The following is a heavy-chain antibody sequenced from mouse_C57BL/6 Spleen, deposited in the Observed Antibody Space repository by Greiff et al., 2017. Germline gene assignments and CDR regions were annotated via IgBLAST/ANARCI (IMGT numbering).Heavy chain of an antibody. J-gene: IGHJ4*01. V-gene: IGHV1-82*01. CDR1: GYAFSSSW. CDR3: ANEGSVDD. Sequence: QVQLKEPGPELVKPGASVKISCKASGYAFSSSWMNWVKQRPGTGLEWIGRIYPGDGDTNYNGKFKGKATLTADKSSSTAYMHLSSLTSEDSAVYFCANEGSVDDWGKGTSVTVSS. CDR2: IYPGDGDT.